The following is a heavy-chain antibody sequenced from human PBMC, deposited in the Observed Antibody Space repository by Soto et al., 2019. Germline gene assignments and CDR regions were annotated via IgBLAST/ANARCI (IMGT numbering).Heavy chain of an antibody. V-gene: IGHV3-9*01. J-gene: IGHJ3*02. CDR3: AKDMSRTGYSSGLYLLFSDVSGAFDI. CDR2: ISWNSGSI. CDR1: GFTFDDYA. Sequence: AGGSLRLSCAASGFTFDDYAMHWVRQAPGKGLEWVSGISWNSGSIGYADSVKGRFTISRDNAKNSLYLQMNSLRAEDTALYYCAKDMSRTGYSSGLYLLFSDVSGAFDIWGQGTMVTVSS. D-gene: IGHD6-19*01.